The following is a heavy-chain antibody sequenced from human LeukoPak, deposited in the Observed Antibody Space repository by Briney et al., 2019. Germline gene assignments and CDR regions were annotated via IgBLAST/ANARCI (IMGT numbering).Heavy chain of an antibody. V-gene: IGHV4-34*01. CDR3: ARGYSSSWYQFGSNWFDP. CDR1: GGSFSGYY. D-gene: IGHD6-13*01. Sequence: SESLSLTCAVYGGSFSGYYWSWIRQPPGKGLEWIGEINHSGSTNYNPSLKSRVTISVDTSKNQFSLKLSSVTAADTAVYYCARGYSSSWYQFGSNWFDPWGQGTLVTVSS. J-gene: IGHJ5*02. CDR2: INHSGST.